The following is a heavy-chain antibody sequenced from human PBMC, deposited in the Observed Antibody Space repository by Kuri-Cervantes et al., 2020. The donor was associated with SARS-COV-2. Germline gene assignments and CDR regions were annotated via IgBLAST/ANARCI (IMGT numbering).Heavy chain of an antibody. J-gene: IGHJ6*03. CDR2: IRYDGSNK. V-gene: IGHV3-30*02. D-gene: IGHD3-16*01. CDR3: AKAGENYYYYYMDV. CDR1: GFTFSSYG. Sequence: GESLKISCAASGFTFSSYGMHWVRQAPGKGLEWEAFIRYDGSNKYYADSVKGRFTISRDNSKNTLYLQMNSLRAEDTAVYYCAKAGENYYYYYMDVWGKGTTVTVSS.